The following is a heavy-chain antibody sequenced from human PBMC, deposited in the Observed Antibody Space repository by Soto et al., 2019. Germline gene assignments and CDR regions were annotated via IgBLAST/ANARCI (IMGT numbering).Heavy chain of an antibody. D-gene: IGHD6-19*01. CDR2: VYHTGST. CDR1: GASITTYY. V-gene: IGHV4-59*13. CDR3: ARRLFGSGWTLDS. J-gene: IGHJ4*02. Sequence: SETLSLTCDVSGASITTYYWSWIRQAPGKGLEWIGNVYHTGSTDYNSSLRSRVTISVDTSKNQFSLNMNSVTAADTSVYYCARRLFGSGWTLDSWGQGALVTVSS.